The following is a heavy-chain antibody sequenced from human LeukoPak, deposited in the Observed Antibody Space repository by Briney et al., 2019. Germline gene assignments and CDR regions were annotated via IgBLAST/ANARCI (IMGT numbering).Heavy chain of an antibody. CDR3: ARGLTSGTYCGGDCSYFDY. CDR2: IYYSGST. CDR1: DGSISSYY. Sequence: SETLSLTCTVSDGSISSYYWSWIRQPPGKGLEWIGYIYYSGSTNYNPSLKSRVTISVDTSKNQFSLKLSSVTAADTAVYYCARGLTSGTYCGGDCSYFDYWGQGTLVTVSS. V-gene: IGHV4-59*01. J-gene: IGHJ4*02. D-gene: IGHD2-21*02.